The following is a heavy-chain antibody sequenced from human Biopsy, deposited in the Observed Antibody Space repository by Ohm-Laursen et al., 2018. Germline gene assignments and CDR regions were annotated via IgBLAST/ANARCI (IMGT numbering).Heavy chain of an antibody. CDR2: IYYDGIT. J-gene: IGHJ6*02. CDR3: ARATNSTGWPYYYFYGMDV. D-gene: IGHD2/OR15-2a*01. Sequence: SETLSLTWAVFGGSFSGYYWGWIRQPPGKGLEWIGNIYYDGITYYNPSLKSRVAMSVDTSKNQFSLRLNSVTAADTAVYYCARATNSTGWPYYYFYGMDVWGQGTTVTVSS. CDR1: GGSFSGYY. V-gene: IGHV4-59*01.